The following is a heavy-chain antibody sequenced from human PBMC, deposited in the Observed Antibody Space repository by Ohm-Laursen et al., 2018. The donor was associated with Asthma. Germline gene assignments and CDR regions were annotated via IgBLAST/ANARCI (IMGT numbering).Heavy chain of an antibody. Sequence: GSLRLSCAASGFSVSRHFMNWIRQGPEKGLEWVSDIYPGGATFYADSVKGRFTISRDDSKNTLNLQMSSLRGDDTAVYYCARGQGSGDISGSDPFDLRGQGTTVIVSS. CDR3: ARGQGSGDISGSDPFDL. V-gene: IGHV3-53*01. CDR1: GFSVSRHF. D-gene: IGHD3-10*01. J-gene: IGHJ3*01. CDR2: IYPGGAT.